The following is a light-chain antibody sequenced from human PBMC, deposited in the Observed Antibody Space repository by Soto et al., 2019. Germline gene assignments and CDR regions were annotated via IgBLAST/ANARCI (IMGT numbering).Light chain of an antibody. V-gene: IGKV1-6*01. Sequence: AIPMTQSPSSLSASVGDRVTITCRASQGIRNDLGWYQQKPGKAPKLLIYAAFSLQSGVPSRFSGSGSGTDFTLTISSLQPEDFATYYCLQDYNYPFTFGPGTKVDIK. J-gene: IGKJ3*01. CDR3: LQDYNYPFT. CDR1: QGIRND. CDR2: AAF.